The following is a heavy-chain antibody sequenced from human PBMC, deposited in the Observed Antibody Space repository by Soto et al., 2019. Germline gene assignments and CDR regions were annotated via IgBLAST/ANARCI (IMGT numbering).Heavy chain of an antibody. Sequence: GASVKVSCKASGYTFTSYYINWVRQATGQGLEWMGWMNPNSGNTGYAQKFQGRVTMTRDTSTSTVYMELSSLRSEDTAVYYCARVDATGTTPFDPWGQGTLVTVSS. CDR1: GYTFTSYY. D-gene: IGHD1-1*01. V-gene: IGHV1-8*01. J-gene: IGHJ5*02. CDR3: ARVDATGTTPFDP. CDR2: MNPNSGNT.